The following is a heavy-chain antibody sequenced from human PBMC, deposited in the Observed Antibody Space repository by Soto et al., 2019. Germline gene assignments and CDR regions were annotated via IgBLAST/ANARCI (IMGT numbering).Heavy chain of an antibody. CDR2: IHGSGGGT. Sequence: EAQLLESGGGLVQPGGSLRLSCAASGFTFKNYAMTWVRQAPGKGLEWVWSIHGSGGGTYYAVPVKGRFTVSRDDSKEILYRQMSSLRVDDTAVYFCAKDAVPYNGVWDWFDTWGQGTLVTVSS. V-gene: IGHV3-23*01. D-gene: IGHD3-10*01. CDR1: GFTFKNYA. CDR3: AKDAVPYNGVWDWFDT. J-gene: IGHJ5*02.